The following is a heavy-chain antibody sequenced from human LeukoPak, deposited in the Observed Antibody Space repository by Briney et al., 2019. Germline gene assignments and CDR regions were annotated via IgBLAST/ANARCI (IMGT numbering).Heavy chain of an antibody. Sequence: GGSLRLSCAASGFTFSSYWMSWVRQAPGKGLEWVANIKQDGSEKYYVDSVKGRFTISRDNAKNSLYLQMNSLRAEDTAVYYCARGGYSYALYYFDYWGQGTLVTVSS. CDR2: IKQDGSEK. D-gene: IGHD5-18*01. CDR1: GFTFSSYW. J-gene: IGHJ4*02. V-gene: IGHV3-7*01. CDR3: ARGGYSYALYYFDY.